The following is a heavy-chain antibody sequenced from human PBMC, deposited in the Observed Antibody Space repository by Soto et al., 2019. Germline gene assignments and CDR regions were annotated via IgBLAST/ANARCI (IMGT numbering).Heavy chain of an antibody. Sequence: SXTLSLTCTVSGGSVSSGSYYWSWIRQPPGKGLEWIGYIYYSGSTNYNPSLKSRVTISVDTSKNQFSLKLSSVTAADTAVYYCARETARDYYGMDVWGQGTTVTVSS. J-gene: IGHJ6*02. CDR2: IYYSGST. V-gene: IGHV4-61*01. D-gene: IGHD5-18*01. CDR1: GGSVSSGSYY. CDR3: ARETARDYYGMDV.